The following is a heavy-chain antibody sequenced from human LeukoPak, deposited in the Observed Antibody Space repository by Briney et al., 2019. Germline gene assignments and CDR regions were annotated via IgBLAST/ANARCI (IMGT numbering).Heavy chain of an antibody. V-gene: IGHV3-23*01. D-gene: IGHD3-10*01. CDR2: VSESGVRT. CDR3: LMRGGDY. Sequence: PGGSLRLSCAASGFTFNTYAMTWVRQTPGRGLEWVSRVSESGVRTGYAASVKGRFTVSRDNSKNMVYLQMNNLRAEDTAVYYCLMRGGDYWGQGTLVTVSS. CDR1: GFTFNTYA. J-gene: IGHJ4*02.